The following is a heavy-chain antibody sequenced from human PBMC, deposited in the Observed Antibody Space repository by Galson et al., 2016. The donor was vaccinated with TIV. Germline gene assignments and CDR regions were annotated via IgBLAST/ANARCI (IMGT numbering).Heavy chain of an antibody. CDR1: GYMFSSYG. V-gene: IGHV3-30*02. D-gene: IGHD3-10*01. CDR2: IQYDGSNK. CDR3: AKDSGSYLSYWYFDL. Sequence: SLRLSCAVSGYMFSSYGMHWVRQAPGRGLEWVAFIQYDGSNKYYADSVKGRFTISRDNSMNTLYLQMNSRRAEDTAVYYCAKDSGSYLSYWYFDLWGRGTLVTVSS. J-gene: IGHJ2*01.